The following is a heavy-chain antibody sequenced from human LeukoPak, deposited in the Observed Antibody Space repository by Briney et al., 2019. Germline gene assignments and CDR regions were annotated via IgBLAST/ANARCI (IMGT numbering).Heavy chain of an antibody. CDR1: GGTFSSYA. Sequence: GASVKVSCKASGGTFSSYAISWVRQAPGQGLEWMGGITPIFGTANYAQKFQGRVTITTDESTSTAYMELSSLRSEDTAVYYCARDRDYGGNHGAFDIWGQGTMVTVSS. J-gene: IGHJ3*02. V-gene: IGHV1-69*05. CDR3: ARDRDYGGNHGAFDI. D-gene: IGHD4-23*01. CDR2: ITPIFGTA.